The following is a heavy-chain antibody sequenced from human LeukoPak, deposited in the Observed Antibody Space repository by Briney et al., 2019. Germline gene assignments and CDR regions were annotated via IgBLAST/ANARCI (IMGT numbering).Heavy chain of an antibody. CDR2: ISYDGSDK. CDR3: AKGGYCSTTSCTPWGMDV. D-gene: IGHD2-2*01. CDR1: GFTFSNYG. V-gene: IGHV3-30*18. J-gene: IGHJ6*02. Sequence: GGSLRLSCAASGFTFSNYGMHWVRQAPGKGLEWVAVISYDGSDKYYAGSVKGRFTISKDNSKNTLYLQMNSLRAADTAVYYCAKGGYCSTTSCTPWGMDVWGQGTTVTVSS.